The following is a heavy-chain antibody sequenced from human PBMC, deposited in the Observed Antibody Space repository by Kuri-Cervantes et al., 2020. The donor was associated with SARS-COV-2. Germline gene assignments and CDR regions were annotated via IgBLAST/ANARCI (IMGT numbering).Heavy chain of an antibody. D-gene: IGHD5-12*01. CDR2: ISSSSSQR. V-gene: IGHV3-21*04. CDR3: ASLRGP. CDR1: GFTFSTYS. Sequence: GGSLRLSCAASGFTFSTYSMTWVRQAPGKGLEWVSSISSSSSQRYYVDSVKGRFTISRDNAKNSLYLQMNSLRAEDTALYYCASLRGPWGQGTLVTVSS. J-gene: IGHJ5*02.